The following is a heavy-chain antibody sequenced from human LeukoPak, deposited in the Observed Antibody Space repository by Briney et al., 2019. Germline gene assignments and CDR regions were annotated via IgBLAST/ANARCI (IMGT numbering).Heavy chain of an antibody. J-gene: IGHJ3*02. CDR2: IYPSGDST. Sequence: GGSLRLSCAASGFTFSTYSMTWVRQGPGKGLEWVSSIYPSGDSTFYADSVKGRFTISRDNSKNTLYLQMNSLRAEDTAVYYCASSPYYDILTGTHGAFDIWGQGTMVTVSS. CDR1: GFTFSTYS. V-gene: IGHV3-23*01. CDR3: ASSPYYDILTGTHGAFDI. D-gene: IGHD3-9*01.